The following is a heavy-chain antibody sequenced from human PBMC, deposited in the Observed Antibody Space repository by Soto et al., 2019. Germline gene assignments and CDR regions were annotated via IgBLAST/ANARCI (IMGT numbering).Heavy chain of an antibody. CDR1: GFTFSSYS. D-gene: IGHD2-8*01. Sequence: GGSLRLSCAASGFTFSSYSMNWVRQAPGKGLEWVSYISSSSSTIYYADSVKGRFTISRDNAKNSLYLQMNSLRDEDTAVYYCARVSMEEYFPVYEYFDYWGQGTLVTVSS. CDR2: ISSSSSTI. J-gene: IGHJ4*02. CDR3: ARVSMEEYFPVYEYFDY. V-gene: IGHV3-48*02.